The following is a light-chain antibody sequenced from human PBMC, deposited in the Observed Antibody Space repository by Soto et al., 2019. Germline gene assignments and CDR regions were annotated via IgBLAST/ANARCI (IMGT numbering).Light chain of an antibody. CDR2: DAS. Sequence: IQLTPSPSAVSASVGDRVTITCRAFQTISTWMAWYQQKPGKAPKLLVYDASTLQSGVASRFSGSGSGTEFTLIISGLQPDDSATYYCQQYTNTNNPWMFGQGTKVDIK. CDR3: QQYTNTNNPWM. J-gene: IGKJ1*01. CDR1: QTISTW. V-gene: IGKV1-5*01.